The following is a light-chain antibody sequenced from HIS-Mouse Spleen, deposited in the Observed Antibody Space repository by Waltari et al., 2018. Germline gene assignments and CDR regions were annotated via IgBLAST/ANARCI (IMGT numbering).Light chain of an antibody. CDR3: SSYTSSSFNVV. CDR1: SSDVGGYNY. Sequence: QSALTQPASVSGSPGQSITISCTGTSSDVGGYNYVSWYQQHPRKAPELMIYDDSNRPSWVSMRCAGSKSGNTASLTISGLQAEDEADYYCSSYTSSSFNVVFGGGTKLTVL. CDR2: DDS. V-gene: IGLV2-14*03. J-gene: IGLJ2*01.